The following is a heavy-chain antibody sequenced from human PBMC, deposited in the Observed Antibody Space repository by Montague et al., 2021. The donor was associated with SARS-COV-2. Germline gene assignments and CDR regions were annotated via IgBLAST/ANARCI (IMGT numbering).Heavy chain of an antibody. V-gene: IGHV4-34*01. Sequence: SETLSLTCAVYGGSFSGYYWSWIRQPPGKGLEWSGEINHSGSTNYNPSLKSRVTISVDTSKNQFSLKLSSVTAAATAVYYCARGRTVTTFYYYYYGMDVWGQGTTVTVSS. D-gene: IGHD4-17*01. J-gene: IGHJ6*02. CDR3: ARGRTVTTFYYYYYGMDV. CDR2: INHSGST. CDR1: GGSFSGYY.